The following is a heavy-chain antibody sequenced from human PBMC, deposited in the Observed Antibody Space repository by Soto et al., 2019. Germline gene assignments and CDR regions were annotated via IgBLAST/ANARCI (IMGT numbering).Heavy chain of an antibody. D-gene: IGHD3-9*01. J-gene: IGHJ6*02. V-gene: IGHV3-15*07. CDR2: IKSKTDGGTT. CDR1: GFTFSNAW. Sequence: PGGSLRLSCAASGFTFSNAWMNWVRQAPGKGLEWVGRIKSKTDGGTTDYAAPVKGRFTISRDDSKNTLYLQMNSLKTEDTAVYCCTTNYDILTGYSYYGMDVWGQGTTVTVSS. CDR3: TTNYDILTGYSYYGMDV.